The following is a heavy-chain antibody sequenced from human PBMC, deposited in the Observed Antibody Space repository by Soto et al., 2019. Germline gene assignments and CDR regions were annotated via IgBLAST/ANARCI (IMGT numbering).Heavy chain of an antibody. CDR2: IKTNTEGGTT. CDR3: TTGSVEGV. D-gene: IGHD2-15*01. V-gene: IGHV3-15*07. CDR1: GLTISNAW. J-gene: IGHJ6*02. Sequence: ESGGGFIYPGGSLRLSCAASGLTISNAWMNWVRQAPGKGLEWGGRIKTNTEGGTTDYAAAVKGRFTVSRDDSKNTLYLQMNSLKTEDTAVYYCTTGSVEGVWGQGTTVTVSS.